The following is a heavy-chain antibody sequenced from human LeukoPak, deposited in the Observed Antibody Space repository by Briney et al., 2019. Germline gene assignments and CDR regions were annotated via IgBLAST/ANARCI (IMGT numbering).Heavy chain of an antibody. CDR1: GFDFSSYA. CDR2: ISGSGGST. D-gene: IGHD3-22*01. CDR3: ARDPGYYDSSGYFDY. J-gene: IGHJ4*02. Sequence: PGGSLRLSCTASGFDFSSYAMSWVRQAPGRGLEWVSVISGSGGSTYHADSVKGRFTISRDNSKNTLYLQMNSLRAEDTALYYCARDPGYYDSSGYFDYWGQGTLVTVSS. V-gene: IGHV3-23*01.